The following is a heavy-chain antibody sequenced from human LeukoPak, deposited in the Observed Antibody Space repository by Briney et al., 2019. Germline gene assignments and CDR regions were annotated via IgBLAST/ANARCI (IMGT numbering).Heavy chain of an antibody. D-gene: IGHD2-2*01. CDR3: AKDRVGYCSSTSCLWPVDY. Sequence: PGGSLRLSCAASGFTFSSYAMSWVRQAPGKGLEWVSAISGSGGSTYYADSAKGRFTISRDNSKNTLYLQMNSLRAEDTAVYYCAKDRVGYCSSTSCLWPVDYWGQGTLVTVSS. CDR1: GFTFSSYA. CDR2: ISGSGGST. J-gene: IGHJ4*02. V-gene: IGHV3-23*01.